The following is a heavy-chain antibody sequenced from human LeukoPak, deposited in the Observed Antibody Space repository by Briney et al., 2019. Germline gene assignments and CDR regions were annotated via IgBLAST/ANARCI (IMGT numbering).Heavy chain of an antibody. Sequence: SETLSLTCTVSGGSISSSSYYWGWIRQPPGKGLEWIGSIYYSGSTYYNPSLKSRVTISVDTSKNQFSLKLSSVTAADTAVYYCARHIGGIVGAHYYYYGMDVWGQGTTVTVSS. CDR3: ARHIGGIVGAHYYYYGMDV. J-gene: IGHJ6*02. CDR1: GGSISSSSYY. CDR2: IYYSGST. V-gene: IGHV4-39*01. D-gene: IGHD1-26*01.